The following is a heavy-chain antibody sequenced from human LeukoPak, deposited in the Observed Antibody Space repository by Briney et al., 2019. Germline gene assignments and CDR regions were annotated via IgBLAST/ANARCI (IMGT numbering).Heavy chain of an antibody. Sequence: TASETLSLTCTVSGDSISSTSYYWDWIRQAPGKGLEWIGSIYNSGTTYYNPSLKSRVTISVDTSKNQFSLKVSSVTAADTAVYYCASRVYGLGSFNYWGQGTLVTVSS. CDR2: IYNSGTT. CDR1: GDSISSTSYY. CDR3: ASRVYGLGSFNY. D-gene: IGHD3-10*01. V-gene: IGHV4-39*01. J-gene: IGHJ4*01.